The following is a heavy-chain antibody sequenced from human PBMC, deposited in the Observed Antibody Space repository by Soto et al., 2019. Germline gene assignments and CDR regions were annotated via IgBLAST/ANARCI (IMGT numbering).Heavy chain of an antibody. CDR2: IYESGTT. V-gene: IGHV4-59*08. CDR1: GGSITGYY. J-gene: IGHJ4*02. CDR3: ARRNYGEEGYFFDF. D-gene: IGHD4-17*01. Sequence: QVQLRESGPGLVRPSETLSLTCTVSGGSITGYYWSWIRQPPGKGLGCIVYIYESGTTTYNAALKSRVTISADTSKNQFSLNLRSVTAADTAVYYCARRNYGEEGYFFDFWGQGLLVTVSS.